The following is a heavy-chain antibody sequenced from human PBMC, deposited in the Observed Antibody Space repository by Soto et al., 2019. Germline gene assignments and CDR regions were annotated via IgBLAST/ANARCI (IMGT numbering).Heavy chain of an antibody. CDR3: TTDPLLLLWFGELGY. CDR1: GFTFSNAW. J-gene: IGHJ4*02. CDR2: IKSKTDGGTT. V-gene: IGHV3-15*01. D-gene: IGHD3-10*01. Sequence: PGGSLRLSCAASGFTFSNAWMSWVRQAPGKGLEWVGRIKSKTDGGTTDYAAPVKGRFTISRDDSKNTLYLQMNSLKTEDTAVYYCTTDPLLLLWFGELGYWGQGTLVTVSS.